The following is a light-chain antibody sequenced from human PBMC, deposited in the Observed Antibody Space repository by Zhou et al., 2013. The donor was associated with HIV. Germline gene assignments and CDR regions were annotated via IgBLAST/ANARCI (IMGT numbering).Light chain of an antibody. CDR1: QSVATNL. V-gene: IGKV3-20*01. CDR2: GAS. Sequence: EIVLTQSPGTLSLSPGERATLSCRASQSVATNLLAWYQQKPGQAPRLLIYGASTRATGIPDRFSGSGSGTDFTLTISRLEPEDFAVYCCQQYGRSPLWTFGQGTTVEIK. J-gene: IGKJ1*01. CDR3: QQYGRSPLWT.